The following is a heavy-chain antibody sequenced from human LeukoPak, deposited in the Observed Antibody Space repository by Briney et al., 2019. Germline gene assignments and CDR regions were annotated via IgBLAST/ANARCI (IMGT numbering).Heavy chain of an antibody. V-gene: IGHV3-23*01. J-gene: IGHJ4*02. CDR2: IRASGGSP. D-gene: IGHD3-22*01. CDR1: GFTFSSYA. Sequence: GGSLRLSCAAPGFTFSSYAMTWVRQAPGKGLDWVSGIRASGGSPYYADSVKGRFTISRDNSKNTLYLQMNSLRAEDTAVYYCAKRNYDSSGYYPHYFDYWGQGTLVTVSS. CDR3: AKRNYDSSGYYPHYFDY.